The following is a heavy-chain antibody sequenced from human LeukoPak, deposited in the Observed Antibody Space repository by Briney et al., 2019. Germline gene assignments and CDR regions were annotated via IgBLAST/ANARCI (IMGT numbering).Heavy chain of an antibody. CDR2: ISNGGTNT. CDR3: AREVRAYSSSSSAFDI. CDR1: GFTFSNYG. V-gene: IGHV3-21*01. Sequence: GGSLRLSCAASGFTFSNYGMTWVRQAPGRGLEWVSGISNGGTNTYYKDSVKGRFTTSRDNAKNSLYLQMNSLRDEDTAVYYCAREVRAYSSSSSAFDIWGQGTMVTVSS. D-gene: IGHD6-6*01. J-gene: IGHJ3*02.